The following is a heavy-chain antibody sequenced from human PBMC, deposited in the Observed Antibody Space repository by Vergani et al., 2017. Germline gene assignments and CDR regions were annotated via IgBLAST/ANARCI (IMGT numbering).Heavy chain of an antibody. J-gene: IGHJ3*02. CDR1: GYSFTSYW. Sequence: EVQLVQSGAEVKKPGESLKISCKGSGYSFTSYWIGWVRQMPGKSLEWMGIIYPGDSDTRYSPSFQGQVTISAATSISTSYLQWSSLKVSATAMYYCSRLLTTGDAFDIWGQGTMVTVSS. CDR3: SRLLTTGDAFDI. CDR2: IYPGDSDT. D-gene: IGHD4-17*01. V-gene: IGHV5-51*01.